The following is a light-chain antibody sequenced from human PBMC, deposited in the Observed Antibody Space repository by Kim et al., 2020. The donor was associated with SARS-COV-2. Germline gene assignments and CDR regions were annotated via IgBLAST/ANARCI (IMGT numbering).Light chain of an antibody. CDR2: QDS. V-gene: IGLV3-1*01. CDR3: QAWDSSTVV. J-gene: IGLJ2*01. CDR1: KLGDKY. Sequence: SYELTQPPSVSVSPGKTASITCSGDKLGDKYACWYQQKPGQSPVLVTYQDSKRPSGIPERFSGSNSGNTATLTISGTQAMDEADYYCQAWDSSTVVFGGGTQLTVL.